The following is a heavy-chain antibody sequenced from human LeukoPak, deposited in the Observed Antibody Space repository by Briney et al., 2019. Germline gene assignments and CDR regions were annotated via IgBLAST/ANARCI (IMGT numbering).Heavy chain of an antibody. D-gene: IGHD3-16*02. J-gene: IGHJ5*02. V-gene: IGHV3-23*01. CDR3: AKSYDSIWGRYRFNWFDR. Sequence: GGSLRLSFAASGFTFSSYAMSWVRQAPGKGLEWVSTISNSDGKTYYADSVKGRFTISRDNSKNTLYVQMNSLTAEDTAVYYCAKSYDSIWGRYRFNWFDRWGQGTLVTVSS. CDR1: GFTFSSYA. CDR2: ISNSDGKT.